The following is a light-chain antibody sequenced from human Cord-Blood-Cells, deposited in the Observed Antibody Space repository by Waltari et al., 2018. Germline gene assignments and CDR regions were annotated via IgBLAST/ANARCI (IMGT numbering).Light chain of an antibody. CDR2: WAS. CDR1: QSVLYSSNNKNY. J-gene: IGKJ1*01. Sequence: DIVMTQSPHSLPLPLGERATINCKSSQSVLYSSNNKNYLAWYQQKPGQPPKLLIYWASTRESGVPDRFSGSGSGTDFTLTISSLQAEDVAVYYCQQYYSTPRTFGQGTKVEIK. CDR3: QQYYSTPRT. V-gene: IGKV4-1*01.